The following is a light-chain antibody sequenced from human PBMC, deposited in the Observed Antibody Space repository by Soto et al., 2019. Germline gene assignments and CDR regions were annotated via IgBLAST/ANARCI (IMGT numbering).Light chain of an antibody. Sequence: EIVLTQSPATLSLSPGERATLSCRASQSVSSYLAWYQQKPGQAPRLLIYDASNRATGIPARFSGSGSGTDFTLTIGSLEPEDFAVYYCQQHETLITFGQGTQLEIK. J-gene: IGKJ5*01. CDR2: DAS. V-gene: IGKV3-11*01. CDR3: QQHETLIT. CDR1: QSVSSY.